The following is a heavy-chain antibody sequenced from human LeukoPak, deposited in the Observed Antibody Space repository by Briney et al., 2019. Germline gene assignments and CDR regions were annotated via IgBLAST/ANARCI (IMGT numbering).Heavy chain of an antibody. CDR1: GYTFTRYD. CDR3: ARASFYGGNSGKDY. D-gene: IGHD4-17*01. CDR2: MNPNSGNT. Sequence: AAVKVSCKASGYTFTRYDIHGVRPATGQGLAWMGWMNPNSGNTGYPQKFQGRVTMTRNTSISTAYMELSSLRSEDTAVYYCARASFYGGNSGKDYWGQGTLVTVSS. J-gene: IGHJ4*02. V-gene: IGHV1-8*01.